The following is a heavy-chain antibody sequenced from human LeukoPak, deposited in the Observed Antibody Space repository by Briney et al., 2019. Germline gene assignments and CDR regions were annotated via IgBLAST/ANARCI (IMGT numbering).Heavy chain of an antibody. V-gene: IGHV3-30*04. Sequence: GRSLRLSCAASGFTFSTYAIHWVRQAPGKGLEWVAVISFDGVNTFYADSVKGRFTISRDNAKNSLYLQMNSLRAEDTAVYYCARDSAYSSGWYFVYWGQGTLVTVSS. CDR1: GFTFSTYA. CDR2: ISFDGVNT. J-gene: IGHJ4*02. CDR3: ARDSAYSSGWYFVY. D-gene: IGHD6-19*01.